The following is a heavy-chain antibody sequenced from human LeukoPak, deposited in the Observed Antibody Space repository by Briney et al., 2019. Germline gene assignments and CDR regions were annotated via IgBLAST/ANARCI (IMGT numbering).Heavy chain of an antibody. Sequence: PGGSLRLSCAASGFTFSSYWMHWVRQAPGKGLVWVSRINSAGSSTTYADSVKGRFTISRDNAKNTLYLQVDTLRAEDTALYYCTIGPRQKRGLSTYWGQGTLVIVSS. CDR2: INSAGSST. J-gene: IGHJ4*02. CDR3: TIGPRQKRGLSTY. V-gene: IGHV3-74*01. CDR1: GFTFSSYW. D-gene: IGHD3/OR15-3a*01.